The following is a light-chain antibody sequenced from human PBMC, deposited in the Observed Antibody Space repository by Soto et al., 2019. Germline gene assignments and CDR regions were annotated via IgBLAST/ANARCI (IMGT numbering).Light chain of an antibody. Sequence: QAVVTQEPSLTVSPGGTVNLTCGSSTGAVTSGHYPYWFQQKPGQAPRTLIYDTSNKHSWTPARFSGSLLGGKAALTLSGAQPEDEAEYYCLHSYIGALYVFGTGTKVTVL. CDR3: LHSYIGALYV. J-gene: IGLJ1*01. CDR2: DTS. V-gene: IGLV7-46*01. CDR1: TGAVTSGHY.